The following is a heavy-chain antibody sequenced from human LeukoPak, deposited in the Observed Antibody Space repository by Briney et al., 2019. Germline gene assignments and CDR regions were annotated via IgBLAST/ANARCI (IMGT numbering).Heavy chain of an antibody. CDR1: GGSFSGYY. CDR2: INHSGST. V-gene: IGHV4-34*01. J-gene: IGHJ4*02. Sequence: SETLSLTCAVYGGSFSGYYWSWIRQPPGKGLEWIGEINHSGSTNYNPSPKSRVTISVDTSKNQFSLKLSSVTAADTAVYYCARVGYCSSTSCYEFDYWGQGTLVTVSS. D-gene: IGHD2-2*03. CDR3: ARVGYCSSTSCYEFDY.